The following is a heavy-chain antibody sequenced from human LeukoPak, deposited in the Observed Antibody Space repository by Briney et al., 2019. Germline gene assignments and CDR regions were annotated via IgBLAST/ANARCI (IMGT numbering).Heavy chain of an antibody. CDR3: ARRGQPPHYYYYYYMDV. J-gene: IGHJ6*03. D-gene: IGHD3-10*01. CDR2: INTNTGNP. CDR1: GYTFTSYA. V-gene: IGHV7-4-1*02. Sequence: GASVKVSCKASGYTFTSYAMNWVRQAPGQGLEWMGWINTNTGNPTYAQGFTGRFVFSLDTSVSTAYLQISSLKAEDTAVYYCARRGQPPHYYYYYYMDVWGKGTTVTVSS.